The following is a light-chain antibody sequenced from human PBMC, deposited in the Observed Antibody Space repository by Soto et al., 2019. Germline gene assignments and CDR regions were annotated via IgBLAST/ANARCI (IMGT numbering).Light chain of an antibody. Sequence: QSALTQPASVSGSPGQSITISCTATSSDVGAYNYVSWYQQHPGKAPKLMIYEVSDRPSGVSSRFSGSKSGNTASLTISGLQAEDEADYYCSSYTSSSTDVVFGGGTKLTVL. V-gene: IGLV2-14*01. CDR2: EVS. CDR1: SSDVGAYNY. CDR3: SSYTSSSTDVV. J-gene: IGLJ2*01.